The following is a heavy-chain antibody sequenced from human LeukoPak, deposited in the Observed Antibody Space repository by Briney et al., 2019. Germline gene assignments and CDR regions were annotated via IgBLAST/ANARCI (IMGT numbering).Heavy chain of an antibody. CDR1: GGSISSGGYY. CDR2: IYHSGST. CDR3: ARVTNRGRRFDL. J-gene: IGHJ2*01. D-gene: IGHD1-14*01. V-gene: IGHV4-30-2*01. Sequence: SETLSLTCTVSGGSISSGGYYWSWIRQPPGKGLEWIGYIYHSGSTYYNPSLKSRVTISVDRSKNQFSLKLSSVTAADTAVYYCARVTNRGRRFDLWGRGTLVTVSS.